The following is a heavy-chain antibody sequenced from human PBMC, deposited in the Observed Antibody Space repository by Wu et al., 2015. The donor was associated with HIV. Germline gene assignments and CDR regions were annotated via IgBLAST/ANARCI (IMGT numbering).Heavy chain of an antibody. Sequence: QMQLVQSGTVVQKPGTSVRVSCRVSGYTFTSFNINWIRHAPGRGLEWMGWMNPKSGSAAFGRNFQGRISMTKNNSISTAYMELSAVTSDDTAIYYCARVGVLLTSADLLEYFQHWGQGTRVVVSS. V-gene: IGHV1-8*02. CDR1: GYTFTSFN. J-gene: IGHJ1*01. CDR3: ARVGVLLTSADLLEYFQH. D-gene: IGHD1-26*01. CDR2: MNPKSGSA.